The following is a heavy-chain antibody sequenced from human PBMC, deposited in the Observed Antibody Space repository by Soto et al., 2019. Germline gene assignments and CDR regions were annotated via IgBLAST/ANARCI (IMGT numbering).Heavy chain of an antibody. CDR1: GFTFSSYA. CDR3: ARGNSRDGYNIGYFDY. V-gene: IGHV3-30-3*01. J-gene: IGHJ4*02. Sequence: QVQLVESGGGVVQPGRSLRLSCAASGFTFSSYAMHWVRQAPGKGLEWVAVISYDGSNKYYADSVKGRFTISRDNSKNTLYLQMNSLRAEDTAVYYCARGNSRDGYNIGYFDYWGQGTLVTVSS. CDR2: ISYDGSNK. D-gene: IGHD5-12*01.